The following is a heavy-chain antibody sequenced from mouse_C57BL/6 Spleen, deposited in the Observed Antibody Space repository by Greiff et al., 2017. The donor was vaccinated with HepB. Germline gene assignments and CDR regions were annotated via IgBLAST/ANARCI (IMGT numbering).Heavy chain of an antibody. Sequence: QVQLQQSGAELVKPGASVKLSCKASGYTFTSYWMQWVKQRPGQGLEWIGEIDPSDSYTNYNQKFKGKATLTVDTSSSTAYMQLSSLTSEDSAVYYCARLSNYKYFDVWGTGTTVTVSS. CDR2: IDPSDSYT. CDR1: GYTFTSYW. V-gene: IGHV1-50*01. J-gene: IGHJ1*03. CDR3: ARLSNYKYFDV. D-gene: IGHD2-5*01.